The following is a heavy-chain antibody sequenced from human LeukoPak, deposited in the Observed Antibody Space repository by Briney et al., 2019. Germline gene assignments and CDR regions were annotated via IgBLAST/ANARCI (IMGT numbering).Heavy chain of an antibody. CDR3: ARGAPLSYYYYYMDV. CDR1: GGTFSSYA. V-gene: IGHV1-69*05. CDR2: IIPIFGTA. J-gene: IGHJ6*03. Sequence: GASVKVSCKASGGTFSSYAISWVRQAPGQGLEWMGGIIPIFGTANYAQKFQGRVTITTDQSTSTAYMDLSSLRSEDTAVYSRARGAPLSYYYYYMDVSGKATTLSAPS.